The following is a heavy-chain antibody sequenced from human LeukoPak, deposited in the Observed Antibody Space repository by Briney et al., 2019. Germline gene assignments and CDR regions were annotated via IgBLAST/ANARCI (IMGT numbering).Heavy chain of an antibody. CDR3: ARVADGYYGKSFFDY. Sequence: SETLSLTCIVSGDSIDKYYWSWMREPPGKGLQWIGDIYYIGNTNYNPSLKSRVTISVDTSKNQFSLNLNSVTAADTAMYYCARVADGYYGKSFFDYWGQGTLATVSS. J-gene: IGHJ4*02. CDR1: GDSIDKYY. CDR2: IYYIGNT. V-gene: IGHV4-59*01. D-gene: IGHD2-21*01.